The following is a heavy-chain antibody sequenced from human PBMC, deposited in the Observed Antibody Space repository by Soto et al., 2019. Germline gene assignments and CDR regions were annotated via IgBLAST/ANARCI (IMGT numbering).Heavy chain of an antibody. CDR1: GGSVSSGGYY. CDR3: ARESTGKPVDY. Sequence: PSETLSLTCTVSGGSVSSGGYYWSWIRQHPGKGLEWIGYIYYSGSTYYNPSLKSRVTISVDTSKNQFSLKLSSVTAADTAVYYCARESTGKPVDYWGQGTLVTVSS. V-gene: IGHV4-31*02. CDR2: IYYSGST. J-gene: IGHJ4*02.